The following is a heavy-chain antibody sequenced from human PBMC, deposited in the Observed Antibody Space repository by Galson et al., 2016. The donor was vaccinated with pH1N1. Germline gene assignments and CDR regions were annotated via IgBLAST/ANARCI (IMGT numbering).Heavy chain of an antibody. D-gene: IGHD4-17*01. Sequence: TLSLTCDVSGGSISSSDYFWSWIRQPPGKGLEWIGYIYYSGSTYYNPSLKSRVTISIDTSKNQFSLKLSSVTAADTAVYYCARAFTERLYGDLTSAFDIWGQGTLVTVSS. CDR3: ARAFTERLYGDLTSAFDI. CDR2: IYYSGST. J-gene: IGHJ3*02. CDR1: GGSISSSDYF. V-gene: IGHV4-30-4*08.